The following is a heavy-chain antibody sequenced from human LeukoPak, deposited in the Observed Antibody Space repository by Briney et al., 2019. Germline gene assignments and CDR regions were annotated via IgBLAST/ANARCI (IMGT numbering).Heavy chain of an antibody. V-gene: IGHV4-59*01. Sequence: SETLSLTXTVSGGSLSGNYWSWLRQPPGKGLEWIGYIYYTGNTKYNPSLKSRVTISLDMSKNQFSLKLNSVTAADTAVYYCALTTVTTRAFDIWGQGTMVTVSS. CDR1: GGSLSGNY. CDR2: IYYTGNT. CDR3: ALTTVTTRAFDI. D-gene: IGHD4-17*01. J-gene: IGHJ3*02.